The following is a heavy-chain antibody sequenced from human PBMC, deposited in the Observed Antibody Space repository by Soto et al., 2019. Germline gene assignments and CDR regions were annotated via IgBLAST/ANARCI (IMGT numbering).Heavy chain of an antibody. CDR2: IIPILGIA. V-gene: IGHV1-69*02. CDR3: ARGGWIVATIDAFDI. D-gene: IGHD5-12*01. Sequence: QVQLVQSGAEVKKPGSSVKVSCKASGGPFSSYTISWVRQAPGQGLEWMGRIIPILGIANYAQKFQGRVTITADKSTSTAYMELSSLRSEDTAVYYCARGGWIVATIDAFDIWGQGTMVTVSS. CDR1: GGPFSSYT. J-gene: IGHJ3*02.